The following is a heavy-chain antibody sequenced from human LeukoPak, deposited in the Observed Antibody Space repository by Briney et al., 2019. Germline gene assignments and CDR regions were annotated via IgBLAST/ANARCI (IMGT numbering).Heavy chain of an antibody. CDR1: GYTFTSYD. CDR3: ARGGRESYYFYYYMDV. J-gene: IGHJ6*03. Sequence: GASVKVSCKASGYTFTSYDINWVRQAPGQGLEWMGIINPSGGGTTYALKFQGRLIMTRDMSTSTVYMELSGLRSEDTAMYYCARGGRESYYFYYYMDVWGKGTTVTVSS. D-gene: IGHD3-10*01. CDR2: INPSGGGT. V-gene: IGHV1-46*01.